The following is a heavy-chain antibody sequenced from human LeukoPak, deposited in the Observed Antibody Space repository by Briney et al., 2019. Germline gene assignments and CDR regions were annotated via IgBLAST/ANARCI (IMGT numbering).Heavy chain of an antibody. CDR3: ARALIAVAAPGYFDY. Sequence: GGSLRLSCAASGFTFSSYAMHWVRQAPGQGLEWVAVISYDGSNKYYADSVKGRFTISRDNSKNTLYLQMNSLRAEDTAVYYCARALIAVAAPGYFDYWGQGTLVTGSS. D-gene: IGHD6-19*01. J-gene: IGHJ4*02. CDR1: GFTFSSYA. V-gene: IGHV3-30*04. CDR2: ISYDGSNK.